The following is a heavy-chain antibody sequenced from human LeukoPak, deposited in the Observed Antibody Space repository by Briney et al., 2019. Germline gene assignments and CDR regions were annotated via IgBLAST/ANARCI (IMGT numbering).Heavy chain of an antibody. CDR3: ATQGSSPGVVWGFDY. CDR1: GYTLTELS. D-gene: IGHD6-6*01. CDR2: FDPEDGET. J-gene: IGHJ4*02. V-gene: IGHV1-24*01. Sequence: GASVKVSRKVSGYTLTELSMHWVRQAPGKGLEWMGGFDPEDGETIYAQKFQGRVTMTEDTSTDTAYMELSSLRSEDTAVYYCATQGSSPGVVWGFDYWGQGTLVTVSS.